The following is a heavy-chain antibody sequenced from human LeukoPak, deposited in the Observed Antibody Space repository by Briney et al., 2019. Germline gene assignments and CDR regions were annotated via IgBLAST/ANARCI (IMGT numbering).Heavy chain of an antibody. J-gene: IGHJ6*03. CDR2: ISWNSGSI. CDR3: AKIGRSYDFWTGYSEEEVDYMDV. D-gene: IGHD3-3*01. CDR1: GFTFDDYA. V-gene: IGHV3-9*01. Sequence: GRSLRLSCAASGFTFDDYAMHWVRQAPGKGLEWVSAISWNSGSIDFADSVKGRFTISRDNSKNTLYLQMNSLRAEDTAVYYCAKIGRSYDFWTGYSEEEVDYMDVWGKGTTVTVSS.